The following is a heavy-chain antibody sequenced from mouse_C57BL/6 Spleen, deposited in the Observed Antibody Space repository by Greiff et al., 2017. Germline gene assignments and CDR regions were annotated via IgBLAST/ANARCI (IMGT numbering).Heavy chain of an antibody. CDR1: EYEFPSHD. Sequence: EVQLVESGGGLVQPGESLKLSCESNEYEFPSHDMSWVRQTPEKRLELVAAINSDGGSTYYPDTMERRIIISRDNTKKTLYLQMSSLRSEDTALYYCAGHGGITTDWYFEVWGTGTTVTVAS. D-gene: IGHD2-4*01. J-gene: IGHJ1*03. CDR3: AGHGGITTDWYFEV. V-gene: IGHV5-2*01. CDR2: INSDGGST.